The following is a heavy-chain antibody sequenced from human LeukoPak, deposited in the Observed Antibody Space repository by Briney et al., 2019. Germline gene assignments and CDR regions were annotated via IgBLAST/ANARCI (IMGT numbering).Heavy chain of an antibody. Sequence: PSETLSLTCTVSGGSISSRNYYWGWIRQPPGKGLEWIGSIYYSGSTYYNPSLKSRVTISVDTSKNQFSLKLSSVTAADTAVYYCATPIAAAGTDFDYWGQGTLVTVSS. D-gene: IGHD6-13*01. CDR1: GGSISSRNYY. V-gene: IGHV4-39*01. CDR2: IYYSGST. J-gene: IGHJ4*02. CDR3: ATPIAAAGTDFDY.